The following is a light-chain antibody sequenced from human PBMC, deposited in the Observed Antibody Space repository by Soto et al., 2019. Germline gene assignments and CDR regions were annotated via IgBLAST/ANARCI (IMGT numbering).Light chain of an antibody. Sequence: DIQMTQSPSSLSASVGDRVTISCRASQTINTYVNWYLQKPGKAPKLLIYAASSLHSGVPSMFSGSGSGTYFTLTISSLLPEDSATYYCQQSFSTPRTFGQGTKVEIK. V-gene: IGKV1-39*01. CDR3: QQSFSTPRT. CDR2: AAS. J-gene: IGKJ1*01. CDR1: QTINTY.